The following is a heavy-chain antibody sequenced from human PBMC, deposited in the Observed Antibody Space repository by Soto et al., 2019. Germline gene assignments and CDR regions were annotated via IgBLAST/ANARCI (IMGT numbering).Heavy chain of an antibody. Sequence: QITLKESGPTLVKPTQTLTLTCTFSGFSLSTSGVGVGWIRQPPGKALEWLALIYWDDDKRYSPSLKSRLTITQDTSKNRVVRTMSNMDPLDTATYYCAHVRVYGPHFDYWGQGTLVTVSS. CDR1: GFSLSTSGVG. CDR2: IYWDDDK. D-gene: IGHD3-10*01. J-gene: IGHJ4*02. CDR3: AHVRVYGPHFDY. V-gene: IGHV2-5*02.